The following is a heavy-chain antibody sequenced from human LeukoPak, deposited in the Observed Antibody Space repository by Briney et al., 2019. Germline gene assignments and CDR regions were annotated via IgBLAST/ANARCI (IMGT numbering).Heavy chain of an antibody. CDR1: GFTFSSYG. CDR2: ISYDGSNK. CDR3: AKDQGYEEAMTRGYFDY. V-gene: IGHV3-30*18. Sequence: PGRSLRPSCAASGFTFSSYGMHWVRQAPGKGLEWVADISYDGSNKYYADSVKGRFTISRDNSKNTLYLQMNSLRAEDTAVYYCAKDQGYEEAMTRGYFDYWGQGTLVTVSS. J-gene: IGHJ4*02. D-gene: IGHD2-2*01.